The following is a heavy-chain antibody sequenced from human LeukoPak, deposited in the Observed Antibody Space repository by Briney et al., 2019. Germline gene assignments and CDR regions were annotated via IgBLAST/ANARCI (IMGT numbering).Heavy chain of an antibody. CDR1: GFTFSSYS. Sequence: GESLKISCAASGFTFSSYSMNWVRQAPGKGLEWVSSISSSSSYIYYADSVKGRFTISRDNAKNSLYLQMNSLRAEDTAVYYCARDHYGDSDYWGQGTLVTVSS. CDR3: ARDHYGDSDY. V-gene: IGHV3-21*01. D-gene: IGHD4-17*01. J-gene: IGHJ4*02. CDR2: ISSSSSYI.